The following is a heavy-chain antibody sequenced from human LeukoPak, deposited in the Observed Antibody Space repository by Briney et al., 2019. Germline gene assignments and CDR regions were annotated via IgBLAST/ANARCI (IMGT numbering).Heavy chain of an antibody. CDR2: ISGSGGST. Sequence: GGSLRLSCAASGFTFSSYGMHWVRQAPGKGLEWVSAISGSGGSTYYADSVKGRFTISRDNSKNTLYLQMNSLRAEDTAVYYCASGGGIDAFDIWGQGTMVTVSS. CDR3: ASGGGIDAFDI. V-gene: IGHV3-23*01. J-gene: IGHJ3*02. CDR1: GFTFSSYG. D-gene: IGHD2-15*01.